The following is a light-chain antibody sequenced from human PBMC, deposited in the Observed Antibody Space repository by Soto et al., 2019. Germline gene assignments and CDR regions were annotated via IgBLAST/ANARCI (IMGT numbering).Light chain of an antibody. V-gene: IGLV3-1*01. J-gene: IGLJ2*01. CDR1: KLGDKY. Sequence: SYELTQPPSVSVSPGQTASITCSGDKLGDKYACWYQQKPGQSPVLVIYQDSKRPSGTPERFSGSNSGNTATLTISGTQAMDEADYYCQAWDSSTGVVFSGGTKLTVL. CDR2: QDS. CDR3: QAWDSSTGVV.